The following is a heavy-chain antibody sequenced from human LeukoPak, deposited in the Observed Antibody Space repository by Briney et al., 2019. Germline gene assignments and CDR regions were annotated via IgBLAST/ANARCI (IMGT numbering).Heavy chain of an antibody. V-gene: IGHV3-7*01. J-gene: IGHJ4*02. CDR3: ARDYLGGSSFDY. CDR2: IKQDGSEK. Sequence: GGSLRLSCAAYGFTFSSYWMSLVRQAPGKGLEWVANIKQDGSEKYYVDSVKGRFTISRDNAKNSLYLQMNSLRAEDTAVYYCARDYLGGSSFDYWGQGTLVTVSS. D-gene: IGHD6-13*01. CDR1: GFTFSSYW.